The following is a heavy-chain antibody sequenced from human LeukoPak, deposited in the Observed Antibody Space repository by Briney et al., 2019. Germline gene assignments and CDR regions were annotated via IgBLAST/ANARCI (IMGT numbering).Heavy chain of an antibody. J-gene: IGHJ4*02. V-gene: IGHV4-39*01. D-gene: IGHD2-15*01. CDR3: ARVYCTGDSCYEGY. CDR2: ISYSGST. CDR1: GGSISSSSYH. Sequence: SETLSLTCTVSGGSISSSSYHWVWVRQPPGKGLEGIGSISYSGSTYYNPSLNSRVTIFGDTSKNQFSLRLSSVTAADTAVYFCARVYCTGDSCYEGYWGQGTLVTVSS.